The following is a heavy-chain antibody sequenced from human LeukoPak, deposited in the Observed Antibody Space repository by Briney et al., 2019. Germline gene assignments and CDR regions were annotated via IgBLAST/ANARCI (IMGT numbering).Heavy chain of an antibody. J-gene: IGHJ1*01. CDR3: ASDHSSWSGEEIQH. CDR1: GFTFSNYA. Sequence: GGSLRLSCAASGFTFSNYAMHWVRQAPGKGLEWVAVLSYDGSNKYYADSVKGRFTISRDNSKNTLYLQMNSLRAEDTAVYYCASDHSSWSGEEIQHWGQGTLVTVSS. V-gene: IGHV3-30-3*01. D-gene: IGHD6-13*01. CDR2: LSYDGSNK.